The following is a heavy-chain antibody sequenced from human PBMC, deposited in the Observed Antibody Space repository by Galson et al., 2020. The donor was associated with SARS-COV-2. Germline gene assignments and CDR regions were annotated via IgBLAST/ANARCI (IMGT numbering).Heavy chain of an antibody. V-gene: IGHV4-61*09. CDR3: ARELYYYDSGHSSGIFDY. D-gene: IGHD3-22*01. Sequence: SQTLSLTCTVSGGSISSASYYWSWIRQPAGKGLEWIGHIYTSGSTNYNPSLKSRVTISLDTSKSQFSLRLSSVTAADTAIYYCARELYYYDSGHSSGIFDYWGQGTLVTVSS. CDR2: IYTSGST. CDR1: GGSISSASYY. J-gene: IGHJ4*02.